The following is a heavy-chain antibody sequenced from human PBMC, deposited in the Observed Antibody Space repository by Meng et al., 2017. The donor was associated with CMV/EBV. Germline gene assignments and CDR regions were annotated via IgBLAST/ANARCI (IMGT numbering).Heavy chain of an antibody. CDR1: GFTVSSNY. CDR2: IYSGGST. J-gene: IGHJ4*02. CDR3: LLVFGRGVIDY. D-gene: IGHD3-3*02. Sequence: VQLLESGGGLVRPGGSLRLSCAASGFTVSSNYMSWVRQAPGKGLEWVSVIYSGGSTYYADSVKGRFTISRDNSKNTLYLQMNSLRAEDTAVYYCLLVFGRGVIDYWGQGTLVTVSS. V-gene: IGHV3-66*01.